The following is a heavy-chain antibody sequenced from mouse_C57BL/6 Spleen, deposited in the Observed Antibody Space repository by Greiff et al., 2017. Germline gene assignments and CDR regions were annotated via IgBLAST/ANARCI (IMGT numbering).Heavy chain of an antibody. Sequence: QVQLQQPGAELVMPGASVKLSCKASGYTFTSYWMHWVKQRPGQGLEWLGELDPSDSYTNYNQKFKGKSPLTVDKSSSTAYMQLSSLTSEDSSISYCARKGTTVPFDYWGQGTTLTVSS. V-gene: IGHV1-69*01. D-gene: IGHD1-1*01. J-gene: IGHJ2*01. CDR2: LDPSDSYT. CDR1: GYTFTSYW. CDR3: ARKGTTVPFDY.